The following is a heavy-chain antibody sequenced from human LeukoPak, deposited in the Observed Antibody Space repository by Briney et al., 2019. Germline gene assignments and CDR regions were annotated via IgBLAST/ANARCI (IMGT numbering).Heavy chain of an antibody. Sequence: GGSLRLSCAASGFTVSSNYMSWVRQAPGKGLEWVSYISSSGSTIYYADSVKGRFTISRDNAKNSLYLQMNSLRAEDTAVYYCAREGYYDSSGYYPHPYFDYWGQGTLVTVSS. CDR2: ISSSGSTI. CDR3: AREGYYDSSGYYPHPYFDY. V-gene: IGHV3-11*04. CDR1: GFTVSSNY. J-gene: IGHJ4*02. D-gene: IGHD3-22*01.